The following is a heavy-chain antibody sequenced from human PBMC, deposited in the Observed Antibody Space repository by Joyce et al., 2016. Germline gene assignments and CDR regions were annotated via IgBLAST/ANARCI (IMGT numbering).Heavy chain of an antibody. CDR1: GYSSTSYW. V-gene: IGHV5-51*01. D-gene: IGHD6-13*01. J-gene: IGHJ4*02. CDR3: ARGYSNAWDFDS. CDR2: IYPCESDT. Sequence: VQLLQSRAEVQKPGESLRISCKGSGYSSTSYWIAWVRQMPGEVLEWIGIIYPCESDTRYSPSFQGQVTISADKSIRTAYQQWSSLKASDTAMYYCARGYSNAWDFDSWGQGTLVSVSS.